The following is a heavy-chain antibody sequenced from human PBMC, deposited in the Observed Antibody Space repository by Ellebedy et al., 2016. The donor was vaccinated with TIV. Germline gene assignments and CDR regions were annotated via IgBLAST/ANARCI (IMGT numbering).Heavy chain of an antibody. Sequence: MPGGSLRLSCAVYGGSFSGSYWSWIRQPAGKGLEWIGRIYTSGSTNYNPSLKSRVTMSVDTSKNQFSLKLSSVTAADTAVYYCARTVVAANNWFDPWGQGTLVTVSS. CDR2: IYTSGST. J-gene: IGHJ5*02. CDR1: GGSFSGSY. CDR3: ARTVVAANNWFDP. D-gene: IGHD2-15*01. V-gene: IGHV4-59*10.